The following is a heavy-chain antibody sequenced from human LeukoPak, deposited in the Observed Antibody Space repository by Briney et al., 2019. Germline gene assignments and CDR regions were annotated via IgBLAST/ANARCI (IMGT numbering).Heavy chain of an antibody. V-gene: IGHV4-34*01. CDR1: GGSFSAYY. CDR3: ARGPTISETCYFDY. D-gene: IGHD5-24*01. J-gene: IGHJ4*03. CDR2: INHRGDT. Sequence: SVTLSLTCAVYGGSFSAYYWSWIRQSPGKGLEWIAEINHRGDTNYNPSVKSQVSISVDTSKNQFSLKVTSLTAADTAVYYCARGPTISETCYFDYWGQGTLVTVSS.